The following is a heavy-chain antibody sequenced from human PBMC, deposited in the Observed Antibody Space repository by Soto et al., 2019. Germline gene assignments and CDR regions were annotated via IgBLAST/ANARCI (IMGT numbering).Heavy chain of an antibody. CDR1: GFSLSTSGVG. J-gene: IGHJ5*02. D-gene: IGHD3-10*01. V-gene: IGHV2-5*02. Sequence: SGPTLVNPTQTLTLTCTFSGFSLSTSGVGVGWIRQPPGKALEWLALIYWGDDKRYSPSLKSRLTITKDTSKNQVVLTMTNMDPVDTATYYCAHIGGLGYYGSGSSPPPWAWGQGTLVTVSS. CDR2: IYWGDDK. CDR3: AHIGGLGYYGSGSSPPPWA.